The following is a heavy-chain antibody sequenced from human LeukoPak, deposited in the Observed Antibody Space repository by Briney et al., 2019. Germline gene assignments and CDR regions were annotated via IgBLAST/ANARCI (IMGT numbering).Heavy chain of an antibody. CDR3: ARGGDPRWWTYYFDY. D-gene: IGHD2-15*01. CDR1: GYSFTSYW. CDR2: IYPGDSDT. V-gene: IGHV5-51*01. Sequence: PGESLKISCKGSGYSFTSYWIGWVRQMPGKGLEWMGIIYPGDSDTRYSPSFQGQVTISADKSISTAYLQWSSLKASDTAMYYCARGGDPRWWTYYFDYWGQGTLVTVSS. J-gene: IGHJ4*02.